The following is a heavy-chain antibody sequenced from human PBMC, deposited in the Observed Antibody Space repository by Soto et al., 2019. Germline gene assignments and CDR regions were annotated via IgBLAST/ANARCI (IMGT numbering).Heavy chain of an antibody. CDR3: ARDAGRYYYYGMDV. V-gene: IGHV3-30-3*01. Sequence: QVQLVESGGGVVQPGRSLRLSCEASGCTFSSYAMHWVRQAPGKGLEWVAVISYDGSNKYYADSVKGRFTISRDNSKNTLYLQMNSLRAEDTAVYYCARDAGRYYYYGMDVWGQGTTVTVSS. CDR2: ISYDGSNK. CDR1: GCTFSSYA. J-gene: IGHJ6*02. D-gene: IGHD3-10*01.